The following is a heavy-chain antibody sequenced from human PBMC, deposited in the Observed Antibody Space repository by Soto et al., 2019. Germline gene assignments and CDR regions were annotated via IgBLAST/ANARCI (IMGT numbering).Heavy chain of an antibody. CDR2: IDPSDSYT. D-gene: IGHD3-22*01. J-gene: IGHJ4*02. Sequence: PGESLKISCKGSGYSFTSYWISWVRQMPGKGLEWMGRIDPSDSYTNYSPSFQGHVTISADKSISTAYLQWSSLKASDTAMYYCASLKYYYDSSGYYYKDYWGQGTLVTVSS. CDR3: ASLKYYYDSSGYYYKDY. V-gene: IGHV5-10-1*01. CDR1: GYSFTSYW.